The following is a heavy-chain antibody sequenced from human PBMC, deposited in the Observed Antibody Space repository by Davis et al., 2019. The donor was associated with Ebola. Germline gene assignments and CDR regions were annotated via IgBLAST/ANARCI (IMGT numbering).Heavy chain of an antibody. CDR2: INPGGGDT. V-gene: IGHV1-46*01. CDR1: GYSFTTYY. CDR3: ARDIRGGSGSYQGYYYYYYGMDV. J-gene: IGHJ6*02. Sequence: ASVKVSCKTSGYSFTTYYIHWVRQAPGQGLEWMGIINPGGGDTTYAQRFQGRVAVTRDTSTSTVYMELSSLRSEDTAVYYCARDIRGGSGSYQGYYYYYYGMDVWGQGTTVTVSS. D-gene: IGHD1-26*01.